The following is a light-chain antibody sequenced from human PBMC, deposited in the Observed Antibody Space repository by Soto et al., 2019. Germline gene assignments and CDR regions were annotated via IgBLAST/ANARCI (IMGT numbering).Light chain of an antibody. CDR3: SSSAGSYYLVV. Sequence: QSVLTQPPSASGSPGQSVTISCTGTSSDVGAYNYVSWYQQHPGKAPKLMIYEVNKRPSGVPDRFSGSKSGNTASLTVSGLQAEDEADYYCSSSAGSYYLVVFGGGTKLTVL. J-gene: IGLJ2*01. CDR1: SSDVGAYNY. V-gene: IGLV2-8*01. CDR2: EVN.